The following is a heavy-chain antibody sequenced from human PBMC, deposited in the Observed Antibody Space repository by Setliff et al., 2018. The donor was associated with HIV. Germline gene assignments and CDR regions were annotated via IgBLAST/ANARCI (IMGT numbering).Heavy chain of an antibody. J-gene: IGHJ4*02. CDR1: GFTFKTYS. V-gene: IGHV3-48*01. CDR3: AGGRCSDAACFFDY. Sequence: HGGSLTLSCVRSGFTFKTYSRNWVRQAPGKGLEWLSYIKTDGGTTYDADSVEGRFTISRDNAKHSLYLQMDNLTVDDTAVYFCAGGRCSDAACFFDYGGQGTLVTVSS. CDR2: IKTDGGTT. D-gene: IGHD3-16*01.